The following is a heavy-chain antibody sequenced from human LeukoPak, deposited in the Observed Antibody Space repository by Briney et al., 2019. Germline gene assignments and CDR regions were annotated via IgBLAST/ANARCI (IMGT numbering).Heavy chain of an antibody. V-gene: IGHV3-11*04. CDR2: ISNTGRTT. CDR3: ARDGSPLRLYEMDV. J-gene: IGHJ6*04. Sequence: GGSLRLSCAASGFTFSDYHMTWIRQAPGKGLEWISYISNTGRTTYYADSVKGRFTISRDDAKNSLFLEMNSLRAEDTAVYYCARDGSPLRLYEMDVWGKGTTVIVSS. CDR1: GFTFSDYH. D-gene: IGHD2-2*03.